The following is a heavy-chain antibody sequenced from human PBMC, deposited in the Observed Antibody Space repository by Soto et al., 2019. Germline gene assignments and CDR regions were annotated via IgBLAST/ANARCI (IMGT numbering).Heavy chain of an antibody. CDR3: AQGSVVVAAKFDS. CDR1: GFTFNNDA. CDR2: ISSSGYST. D-gene: IGHD2-21*02. J-gene: IGHJ4*02. V-gene: IGHV3-23*01. Sequence: EVQLLESGGDLVQPGVSRRLSWAASGFTFNNDAMSWVRQAPGTGLEWVSAISSSGYSTYYADSVKGRFTISRDQSKNTVYLQMNNLRAADTAVYYCAQGSVVVAAKFDSWGQGTLVTVSS.